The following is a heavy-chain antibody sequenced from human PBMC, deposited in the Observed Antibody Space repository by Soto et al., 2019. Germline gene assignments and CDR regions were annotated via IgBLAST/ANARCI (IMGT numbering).Heavy chain of an antibody. V-gene: IGHV5-10-1*01. D-gene: IGHD3-22*01. J-gene: IGHJ4*02. CDR1: GYSFAGYW. CDR2: IDPSDSQT. Sequence: PGESLKISCKGSGYSFAGYWITWVRQKPGKGLEWMGRIDPSDSQTYYSPSFRGHVTISATKSITTAFLQWSSLRASDTAMYYCARQIYDSDTGPNFQYYFDSWCQGTPVTVSS. CDR3: ARQIYDSDTGPNFQYYFDS.